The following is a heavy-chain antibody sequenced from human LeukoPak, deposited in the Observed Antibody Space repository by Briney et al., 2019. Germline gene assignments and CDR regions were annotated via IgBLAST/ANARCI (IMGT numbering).Heavy chain of an antibody. Sequence: PSETLSLTCTVSGGSISSYYWSWIRQPPGKGLEWIEYIYYSGSTNYNPSLKSRVTISVDTSKNQFSLKLSSVTAADTAVYYCARESLNLLDYWGQGTLVTVSS. D-gene: IGHD3-16*01. CDR3: ARESLNLLDY. V-gene: IGHV4-59*01. CDR1: GGSISSYY. CDR2: IYYSGST. J-gene: IGHJ4*02.